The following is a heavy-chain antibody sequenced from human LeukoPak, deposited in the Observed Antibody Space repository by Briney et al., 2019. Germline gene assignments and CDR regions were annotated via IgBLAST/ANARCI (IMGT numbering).Heavy chain of an antibody. Sequence: ASVKVSCKASGYTFTSYDINWVRQATGQGLEWMGWMNPNSGNTGYAQKFQGRVTITRNTSINTAYMELSSLRSEDTAVYYCAREGVHGSGTPNWFDPWGQGTLVTVSS. D-gene: IGHD3-10*01. V-gene: IGHV1-8*03. J-gene: IGHJ5*02. CDR1: GYTFTSYD. CDR3: AREGVHGSGTPNWFDP. CDR2: MNPNSGNT.